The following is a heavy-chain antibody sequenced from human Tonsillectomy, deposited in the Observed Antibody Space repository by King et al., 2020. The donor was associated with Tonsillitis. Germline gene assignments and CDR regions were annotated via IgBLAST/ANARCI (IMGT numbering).Heavy chain of an antibody. CDR1: GFIFSSYW. V-gene: IGHV3-7*01. D-gene: IGHD1-26*01. CDR2: IKQDGREK. J-gene: IGHJ4*02. CDR3: ATTVDY. Sequence: QLVQSGGGLVQPGGSLRLSCAASGFIFSSYWMSWVRQAPGKGLEWVANIKQDGREKYYVDSVKGRFTISRDNAKNSLYLQMNNLRAEDTAVYYCATTVDYWGQGTLVTVSS.